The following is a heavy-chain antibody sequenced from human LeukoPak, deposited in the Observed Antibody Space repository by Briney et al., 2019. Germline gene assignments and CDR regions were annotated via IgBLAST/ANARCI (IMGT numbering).Heavy chain of an antibody. Sequence: KDVESLKISCEGSGYSFTKHWISWVRQLPGKSLEWMGRINPSASYTDYSPSCQGHVTISADKSISIAYLQWSSLKPSDTAIYYCARRTVSSTSPREGWFDPWGQGTLVTVPS. CDR1: GYSFTKHW. J-gene: IGHJ5*02. V-gene: IGHV5-10-1*01. CDR3: ARRTVSSTSPREGWFDP. CDR2: INPSASYT. D-gene: IGHD1-26*01.